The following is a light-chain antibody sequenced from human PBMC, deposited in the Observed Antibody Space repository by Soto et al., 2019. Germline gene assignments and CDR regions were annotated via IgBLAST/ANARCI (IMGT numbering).Light chain of an antibody. CDR2: GAS. Sequence: EIVLTQSPGTLSLSPGERATLSCRASQSVSYSYLAWFQQTPGQAPRLLIYGASSRATGIPDRFSGSGSWTDFTVTISRLEPEDFAVYYCQQYGSSPPWTCGQGTKVEIK. CDR3: QQYGSSPPWT. CDR1: QSVSYSY. V-gene: IGKV3-20*01. J-gene: IGKJ1*01.